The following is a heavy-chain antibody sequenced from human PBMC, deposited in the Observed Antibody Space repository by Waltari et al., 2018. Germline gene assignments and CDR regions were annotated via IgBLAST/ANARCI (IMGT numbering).Heavy chain of an antibody. CDR1: DFDLRVCS. Sequence: QLVESGGGLVQPGGSLRLSCAASDFDLRVCSMSWVRQAPGKGREGGANINQYARDTKYGDSVKGRFIISRDNAENSLYLQMNSLRADDTAVYYCARVWSGSPFFDFWGQGVLVSVSS. J-gene: IGHJ4*02. CDR3: ARVWSGSPFFDF. V-gene: IGHV3-7*01. D-gene: IGHD3-10*01. CDR2: INQYARDT.